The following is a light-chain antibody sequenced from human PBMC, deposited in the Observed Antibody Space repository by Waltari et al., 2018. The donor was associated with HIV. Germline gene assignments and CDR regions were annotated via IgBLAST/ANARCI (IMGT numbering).Light chain of an antibody. V-gene: IGKV3-11*01. CDR2: GAS. CDR1: QSFSSY. Sequence: FPQSPATLSLSPGQRATLSCRASQSFSSYLAWYQKKPGQVPRIRIYGASNRATGIPARFGGSGYEADYTLTSSSLGPEDFALYGGQQRGNWPWKFDQGTKVEIK. J-gene: IGKJ1*01. CDR3: QQRGNWPWK.